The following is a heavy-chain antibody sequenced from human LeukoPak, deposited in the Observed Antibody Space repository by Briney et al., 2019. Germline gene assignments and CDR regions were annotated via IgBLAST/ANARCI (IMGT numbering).Heavy chain of an antibody. CDR1: GGSISSSSYY. D-gene: IGHD6-6*01. J-gene: IGHJ4*02. CDR2: IYYSGST. Sequence: SETLSLTCTVSGGSISSSSYYWGWIRQPPGKGLEWIGSIYYSGSTYYNPSLKSRVTISVDTSKNQFSLKLSSVTAADTAVYYCARATDSSSSDQPHFDYWGQGTLVTVSS. V-gene: IGHV4-39*07. CDR3: ARATDSSSSDQPHFDY.